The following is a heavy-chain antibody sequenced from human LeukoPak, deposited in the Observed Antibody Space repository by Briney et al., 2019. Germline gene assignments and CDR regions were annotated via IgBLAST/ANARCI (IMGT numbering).Heavy chain of an antibody. J-gene: IGHJ4*02. CDR2: IYPGDSDT. CDR1: GYSFTNTF. V-gene: IGHV5-51*01. Sequence: ESLKISCKASGYSFTNTFIGWVRQMPGKGLGWMGIIYPGDSDTRYSPSFQGQVTISVDKSISTAYLQWSSLKASDTAVYYCARPTAAASTDFGYWGQGTLVTVSS. CDR3: ARPTAAASTDFGY. D-gene: IGHD6-13*01.